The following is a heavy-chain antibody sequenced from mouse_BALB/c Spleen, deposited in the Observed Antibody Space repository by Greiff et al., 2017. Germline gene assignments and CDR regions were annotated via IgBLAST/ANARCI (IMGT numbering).Heavy chain of an antibody. CDR3: ARCYYGNSAWFAY. V-gene: IGHV3-2*02. CDR2: ISYSGST. CDR1: GYSITSDYA. Sequence: EVKLMESGPGLVKPSQSLSLTCTVTGYSITSDYAWNWIRQFPGNKLEWMGYISYSGSTSYNPSLKSRISITRDTSKNQFFLQLNSVTTEDTATYYCARCYYGNSAWFAYWGQGTLVTVSA. D-gene: IGHD2-1*01. J-gene: IGHJ3*01.